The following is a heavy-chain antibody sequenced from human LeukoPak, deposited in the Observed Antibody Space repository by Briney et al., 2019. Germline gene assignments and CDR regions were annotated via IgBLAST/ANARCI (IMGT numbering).Heavy chain of an antibody. CDR3: ARVGYDSSGYYLHDY. CDR2: MNPNSGNT. V-gene: IGHV1-8*02. CDR1: GGTFSSYA. J-gene: IGHJ4*02. Sequence: ASVKVSCKASGGTFSSYAISWVRQATGQGLEWMGWMNPNSGNTGSAQKFQGRLSMTRNNPLSTAYMELSSLRSEDTAVYYCARVGYDSSGYYLHDYWGQGTLVTVSS. D-gene: IGHD3-22*01.